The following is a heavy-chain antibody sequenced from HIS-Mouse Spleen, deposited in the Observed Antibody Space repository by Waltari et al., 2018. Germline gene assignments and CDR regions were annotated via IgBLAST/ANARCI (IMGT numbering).Heavy chain of an antibody. CDR1: GFTFRCHG. D-gene: IGHD6-19*01. Sequence: QVQLVESGGGVVQPGRSLRLSCAASGFTFRCHGMHWVRQAPGKGLEWVAVISYDGSNKYYADSVKGRFTISRDNSKNTLYLQMNSLRAEDTAVYYCAKASSGWLDYWGQGTLVTVSS. CDR2: ISYDGSNK. J-gene: IGHJ4*02. CDR3: AKASSGWLDY. V-gene: IGHV3-30*18.